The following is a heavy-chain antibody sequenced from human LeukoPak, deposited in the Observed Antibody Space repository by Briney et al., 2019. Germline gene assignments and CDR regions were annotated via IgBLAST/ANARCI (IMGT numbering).Heavy chain of an antibody. CDR2: IYYSGST. J-gene: IGHJ6*03. CDR1: GGSISSYY. V-gene: IGHV4-59*01. Sequence: SETLSLTCTVSGGSISSYYWSWIRQPPGKGLEWIGYIYYSGSTNYNPSLKSRVTISDTSKNQFSLKLSSVTAADTAVYYCAMAPLNWNYVSYYYYYMDVWGKGTTVTVSS. D-gene: IGHD1-7*01. CDR3: AMAPLNWNYVSYYYYYMDV.